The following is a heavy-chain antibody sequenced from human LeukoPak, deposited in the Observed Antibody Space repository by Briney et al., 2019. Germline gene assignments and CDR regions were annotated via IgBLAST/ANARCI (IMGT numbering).Heavy chain of an antibody. D-gene: IGHD4-17*01. CDR3: ARGGYGDYYFDY. V-gene: IGHV1-69*04. CDR2: IIPILGIA. Sequence: VKVSCKASGGTFSSYAISGVRQAPGQGLEWMGRIIPILGIANYAQKFQGRVTITADKSTSTAYMELSSLRSEDTAVYYCARGGYGDYYFDYWGQGTLVTVSS. J-gene: IGHJ4*02. CDR1: GGTFSSYA.